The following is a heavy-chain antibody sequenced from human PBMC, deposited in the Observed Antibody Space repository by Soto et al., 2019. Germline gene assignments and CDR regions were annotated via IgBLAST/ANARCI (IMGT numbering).Heavy chain of an antibody. J-gene: IGHJ4*02. D-gene: IGHD3-16*02. V-gene: IGHV1-46*03. Sequence: ASVKVSCKASGYTFTSYYMHWVRQAPGQGLEWMGIINPSGGSTSYAQKFQGRVTMTRDTSTSTVYMELSSLRSEDTAVYYCARDQNMITFGGVIANGFDIFDYWGQGTLVTVSS. CDR3: ARDQNMITFGGVIANGFDIFDY. CDR2: INPSGGST. CDR1: GYTFTSYY.